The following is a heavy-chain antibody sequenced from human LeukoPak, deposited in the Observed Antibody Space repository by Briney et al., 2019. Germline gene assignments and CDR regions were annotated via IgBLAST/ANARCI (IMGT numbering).Heavy chain of an antibody. CDR3: ARGGVTMITY. J-gene: IGHJ4*02. V-gene: IGHV3-30*03. CDR2: ISYDGSNK. D-gene: IGHD3-22*01. CDR1: GFTFSSYV. Sequence: GGSLRLSCGASGFTFSSYVMHWVRQAPGKGLEWVAVISYDGSNKYYADSVKGRFTISRDNSKNTPYLQMNSLRAEDTAVYYCARGGVTMITYWGRGTLVTVSS.